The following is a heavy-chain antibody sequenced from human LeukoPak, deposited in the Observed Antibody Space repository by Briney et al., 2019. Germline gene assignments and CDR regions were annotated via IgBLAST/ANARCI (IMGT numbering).Heavy chain of an antibody. D-gene: IGHD2-2*01. Sequence: ASVKVSCTASGYTFTDYYMYWGRQGPGQGFGWMGWINPNDGDTNYAQKFQSRVTMTRETSISTAHMDVSRLRSDDTAVYYCARANFLYCSSSTCLFDYWGQGTLVTVSS. J-gene: IGHJ4*02. CDR1: GYTFTDYY. CDR3: ARANFLYCSSSTCLFDY. CDR2: INPNDGDT. V-gene: IGHV1-2*02.